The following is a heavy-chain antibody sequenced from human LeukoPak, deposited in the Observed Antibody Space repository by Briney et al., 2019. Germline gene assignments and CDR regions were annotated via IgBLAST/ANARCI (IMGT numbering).Heavy chain of an antibody. CDR3: ASTRRAAVAGRFDS. Sequence: AGTLSLTCNVSGASMSSNYWSWIRQPPGKGQEWIGYIYHSGNTNYSPSLESRVTISVDESKNQLSLRVHFVSAADTAVYYCASTRRAAVAGRFDSWGKGTLVTVSA. CDR1: GASMSSNY. V-gene: IGHV4-4*09. CDR2: IYHSGNT. D-gene: IGHD6-19*01. J-gene: IGHJ4*02.